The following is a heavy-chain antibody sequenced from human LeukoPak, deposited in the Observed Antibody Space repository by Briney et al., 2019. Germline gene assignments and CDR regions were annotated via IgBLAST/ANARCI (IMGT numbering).Heavy chain of an antibody. V-gene: IGHV3-21*01. Sequence: PGGSLRLSCAASGFTFSSYSMNWVRQAPGKGLEWVSSISSSSSYIYYADSVKGRFTISRDNAKNSLYLQMNSLRAEDTALYYCARDGEWLRPMDYWGQGTLVTVSS. CDR1: GFTFSSYS. J-gene: IGHJ4*02. D-gene: IGHD5-12*01. CDR3: ARDGEWLRPMDY. CDR2: ISSSSSYI.